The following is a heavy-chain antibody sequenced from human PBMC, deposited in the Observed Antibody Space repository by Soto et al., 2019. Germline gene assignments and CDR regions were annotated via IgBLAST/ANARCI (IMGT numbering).Heavy chain of an antibody. CDR2: ISIDGSST. V-gene: IGHV3-74*01. J-gene: IGHJ4*02. CDR1: GFTFSSYW. Sequence: PGGSLRLSCAASGFTFSSYWMHWVRQAPGKGLVWVSRISIDGSSTTYADSVKGRFTISRDNAKNTLYLQMNSLGAEDTAVYYCARDKGSVSYWALDYWGQGTLVTVSS. D-gene: IGHD1-26*01. CDR3: ARDKGSVSYWALDY.